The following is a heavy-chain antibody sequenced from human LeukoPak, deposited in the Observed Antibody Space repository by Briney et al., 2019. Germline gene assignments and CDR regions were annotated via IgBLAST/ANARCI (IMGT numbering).Heavy chain of an antibody. CDR1: GFTFYDYA. CDR2: ISWNSGSI. CDR3: AKALTLGSSSAFDP. V-gene: IGHV3-9*01. Sequence: GGSLRLSCAASGFTFYDYAMHWVRQAPGKGLEWVSGISWNSGSIGYADSVKGRFTISRDNAKNSLYLQMNSLRAEDTALYYCAKALTLGSSSAFDPWGQGTLVTVSS. J-gene: IGHJ5*02. D-gene: IGHD6-13*01.